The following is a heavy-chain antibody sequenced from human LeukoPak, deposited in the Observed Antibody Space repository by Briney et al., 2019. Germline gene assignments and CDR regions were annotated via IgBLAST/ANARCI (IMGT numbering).Heavy chain of an antibody. J-gene: IGHJ3*02. D-gene: IGHD3-10*01. CDR2: IRYDGSNK. V-gene: IGHV3-30*02. CDR1: GFTFSNFG. Sequence: GGSLRLSCAASGFTFSNFGMNWVRQAPGKGLEWVTFIRYDGSNKYYADSVKGRFTISRDNSKNTLYLQMNSLRSEDTAVYYCAKLWFGEFGGFDIWGQGTMVTVSS. CDR3: AKLWFGEFGGFDI.